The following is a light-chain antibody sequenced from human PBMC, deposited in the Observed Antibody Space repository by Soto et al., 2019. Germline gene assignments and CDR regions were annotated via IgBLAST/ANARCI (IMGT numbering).Light chain of an antibody. CDR2: GAS. Sequence: EIVLTQSPGTLSLSPGERATLSCRASQSVSSSYLAWYQQKPGQAPRLLIYGASSRATGIPDRFSGSGSGTDFTLTISSLQPEDFAVYICQQYGTSPRTFGQGTRLEIK. CDR1: QSVSSSY. V-gene: IGKV3-20*01. CDR3: QQYGTSPRT. J-gene: IGKJ5*01.